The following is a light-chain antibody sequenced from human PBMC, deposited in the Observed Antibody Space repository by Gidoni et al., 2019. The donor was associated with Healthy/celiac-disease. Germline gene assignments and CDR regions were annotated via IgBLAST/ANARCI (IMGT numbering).Light chain of an antibody. Sequence: QSVLTQPPSGSGAPGQRVTISCTGSSATIGAGYDVHWYQQLPGTAPNLLLYGNSNRPSGFPDRFSASKSGTSASLAITGLQAEDEADYYCQSYYSSLSGSVVVGGGTKLTVL. V-gene: IGLV1-40*01. J-gene: IGLJ2*01. CDR3: QSYYSSLSGSVV. CDR1: SATIGAGYD. CDR2: GNS.